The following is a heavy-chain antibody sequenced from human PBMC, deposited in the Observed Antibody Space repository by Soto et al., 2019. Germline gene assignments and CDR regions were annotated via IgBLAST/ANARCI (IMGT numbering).Heavy chain of an antibody. Sequence: GGSLRLSCAASGFTFSTYGMHWVRQAPGKGLEWVAVISYDGSNKYYADSVKGRFTISRDNSKNTLYLQMNSLRAEDTAVYYCAKDHYDFWSGLLDYYYGMDVWGQGTTVTVSS. D-gene: IGHD3-3*01. CDR3: AKDHYDFWSGLLDYYYGMDV. CDR2: ISYDGSNK. V-gene: IGHV3-30*18. CDR1: GFTFSTYG. J-gene: IGHJ6*02.